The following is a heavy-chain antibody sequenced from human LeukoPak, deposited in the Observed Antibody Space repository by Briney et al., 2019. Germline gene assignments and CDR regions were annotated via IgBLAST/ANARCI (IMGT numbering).Heavy chain of an antibody. CDR2: ISSSSSYI. CDR1: GFAFSSYA. J-gene: IGHJ3*02. Sequence: GGSLRLSCAASGFAFSSYAMSWVRQAPGKGLEWVSSISSSSSYIYYADSVKGRFTISRDNAKNSLYLQMNSLRAGDTAVYYCARDGALRLGAFDIWGQGTMVTVSS. D-gene: IGHD5-12*01. CDR3: ARDGALRLGAFDI. V-gene: IGHV3-21*01.